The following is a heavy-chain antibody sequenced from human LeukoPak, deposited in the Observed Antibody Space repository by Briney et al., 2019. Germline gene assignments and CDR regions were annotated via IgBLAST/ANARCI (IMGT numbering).Heavy chain of an antibody. D-gene: IGHD2-2*01. CDR2: IYYSGST. CDR1: GGSISSGDYY. J-gene: IGHJ5*02. CDR3: ARNLWGDGVVGRFDP. V-gene: IGHV4-30-4*01. Sequence: NSSETLSLTCTVSGGSISSGDYYWSWIRQPPGEGLEWIGYIYYSGSTYYNPSLKSRVTISVDTSKNQFSLKLSSVTAADTAVYYCARNLWGDGVVGRFDPWGQGTLVTVSS.